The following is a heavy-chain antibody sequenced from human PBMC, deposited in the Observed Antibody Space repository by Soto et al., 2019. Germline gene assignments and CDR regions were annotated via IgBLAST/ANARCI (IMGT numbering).Heavy chain of an antibody. CDR3: SRSLDS. CDR1: GFTFSSSW. V-gene: IGHV3-7*01. CDR2: INPDGSEK. J-gene: IGHJ4*02. Sequence: GGSLRLSCAASGFTFSSSWMDWVRQAPGKGLEWVANINPDGSEKHYVGSVEGRFTISRDNAKNSLYLQMSSLTAEDSALYYCSRSLDSYGQGARVTVSS.